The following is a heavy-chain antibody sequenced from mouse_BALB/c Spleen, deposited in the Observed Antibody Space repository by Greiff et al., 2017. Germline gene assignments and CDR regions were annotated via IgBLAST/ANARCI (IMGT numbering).Heavy chain of an antibody. V-gene: IGHV1-9*01. Sequence: VQLQQSGAELMKPGASVKISCKATGYTFSSYWIEWVKQRPGHGLEWIGEILPGSGSTNYNEKFKGKATFTADTSSNTAYMQLSSLTSEDSAVYYCARIPSWVYAMDYWGQGTSVTVSS. J-gene: IGHJ4*01. CDR3: ARIPSWVYAMDY. CDR2: ILPGSGST. D-gene: IGHD4-1*01. CDR1: GYTFSSYW.